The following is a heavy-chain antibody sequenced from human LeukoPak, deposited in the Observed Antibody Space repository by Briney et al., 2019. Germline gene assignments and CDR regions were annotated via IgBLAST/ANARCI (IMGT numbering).Heavy chain of an antibody. D-gene: IGHD2-15*01. Sequence: GGSLRLSCAASGFTFSSYAMSWVRQAPGKGLEWVSAISGSGGSTYYADSVKGRFTISRDHSKNTLYLQMNSLRAEDTAVYYCAKETRDGSGGSCYSAFDYWGQGTLVTVSS. CDR3: AKETRDGSGGSCYSAFDY. V-gene: IGHV3-23*01. CDR2: ISGSGGST. J-gene: IGHJ4*02. CDR1: GFTFSSYA.